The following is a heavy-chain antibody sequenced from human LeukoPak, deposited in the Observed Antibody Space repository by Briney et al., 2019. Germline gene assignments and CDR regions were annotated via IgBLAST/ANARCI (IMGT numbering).Heavy chain of an antibody. Sequence: SETLSLTCTISGGSISSYYWSWIRQPPGKGLEWIGYIYTSGSTNYNPSLKSRVTMSLDTSKNQFSLKLSSVTAAETAIYYCARHYSGTVPPAYWGQGTLVTVSS. J-gene: IGHJ4*02. CDR3: ARHYSGTVPPAY. CDR2: IYTSGST. CDR1: GGSISSYY. D-gene: IGHD1-1*01. V-gene: IGHV4-4*09.